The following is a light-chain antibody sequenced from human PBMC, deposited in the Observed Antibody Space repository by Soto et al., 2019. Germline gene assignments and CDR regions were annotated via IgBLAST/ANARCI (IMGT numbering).Light chain of an antibody. V-gene: IGKV3-20*01. CDR2: SAS. Sequence: EIVLTQSPGTLSLSPGERGTLSCRASQNLGTLYLAWFQQKSGQAPRLLIYSASRRATGIQDRFTGSGSGTDFTLTINRVEPEGFAVYFCQQYAGTPRTFGQGDKVEIK. J-gene: IGKJ1*01. CDR3: QQYAGTPRT. CDR1: QNLGTLY.